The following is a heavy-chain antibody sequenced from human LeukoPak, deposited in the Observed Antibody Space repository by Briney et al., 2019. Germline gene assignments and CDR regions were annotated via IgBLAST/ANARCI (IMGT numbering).Heavy chain of an antibody. CDR3: AKDMGYSYGSVKDY. J-gene: IGHJ4*02. CDR1: GFTFDDYA. CDR2: ISWNSGSI. D-gene: IGHD5-18*01. V-gene: IGHV3-9*03. Sequence: QPGRSLRLSCAASGFTFDDYAMHWVRQAPGKGLEWVSGISWNSGSIGYADSVKGRFTISRDNAKNSLYLQMNSLRAEDMPLYYCAKDMGYSYGSVKDYWGQGTLVTVSS.